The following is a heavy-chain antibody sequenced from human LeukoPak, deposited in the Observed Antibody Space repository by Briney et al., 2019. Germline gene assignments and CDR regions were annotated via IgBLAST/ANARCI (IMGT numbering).Heavy chain of an antibody. J-gene: IGHJ4*02. D-gene: IGHD3-10*01. V-gene: IGHV3-66*01. CDR1: GFTVSTNY. CDR3: ASILRSSSGYYFDY. Sequence: GGSLRLSSAASGFTVSTNYMSWVRQAPGKGLEWVSVIYSGDTTFYADSVRGKFTTSRDNSKNTLYLQMNSLRAEDTAVYYCASILRSSSGYYFDYWGQGTLVTVSS. CDR2: IYSGDTT.